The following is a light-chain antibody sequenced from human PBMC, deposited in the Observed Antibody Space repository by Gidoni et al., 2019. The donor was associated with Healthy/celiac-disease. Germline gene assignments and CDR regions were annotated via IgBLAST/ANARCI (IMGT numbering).Light chain of an antibody. J-gene: IGKJ4*01. Sequence: DIQFTQSPSFLSASVGDRVTITCRASQGISSYLAWYQQKPGKAPKLLIYAASTLQSGVPSRFSGRGSGTEFTLTISSLQPEDFATYYCQQLNSYPRSFGGGTKVEIK. CDR1: QGISSY. V-gene: IGKV1-9*01. CDR3: QQLNSYPRS. CDR2: AAS.